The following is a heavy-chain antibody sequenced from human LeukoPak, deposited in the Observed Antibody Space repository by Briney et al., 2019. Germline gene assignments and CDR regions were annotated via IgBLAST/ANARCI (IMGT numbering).Heavy chain of an antibody. D-gene: IGHD4-23*01. CDR1: GGSISSSSYY. J-gene: IGHJ4*01. CDR2: IYYSGST. Sequence: SETLSLTCTVSGGSISSSSYYWGWIRQPPGKGLEWIGSIYYSGSTNYNPSLKSRVTISVDTSKNQFSLKLSSVTAADTAVYYCASGVVTRTEDYFDYWGQGTLVTVSS. CDR3: ASGVVTRTEDYFDY. V-gene: IGHV4-39*07.